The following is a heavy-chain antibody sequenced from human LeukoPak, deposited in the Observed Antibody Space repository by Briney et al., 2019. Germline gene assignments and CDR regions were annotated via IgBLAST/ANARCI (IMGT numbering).Heavy chain of an antibody. D-gene: IGHD3-16*01. J-gene: IGHJ6*02. CDR2: IIPILDIT. V-gene: IGHV1-69*04. CDR1: GGTFDSYA. Sequence: SVKVSCKASGGTFDSYALTWVRQAPGQALEWMGRIIPILDITIYAQKFQGRVTITADKSTSTAYIELSSLSSEDTAVYYCARDQGLIDPPPYGLDVWGQGTTVTVSS. CDR3: ARDQGLIDPPPYGLDV.